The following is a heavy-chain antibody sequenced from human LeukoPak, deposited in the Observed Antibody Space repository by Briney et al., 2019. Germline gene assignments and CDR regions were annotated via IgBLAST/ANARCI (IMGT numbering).Heavy chain of an antibody. V-gene: IGHV3-30*18. D-gene: IGHD5-12*01. CDR3: AKELLYSGYDSES. CDR1: GFTFSSYG. CDR2: ISYDGSNK. J-gene: IGHJ4*02. Sequence: GGSLRLSCAASGFTFSSYGMHWVRQAPGKGLEWVAVISYDGSNKYYADSVKGRFTISRDNSKNTLYLQMNSLRAEDTAVYYCAKELLYSGYDSESWGQGTLVTVSS.